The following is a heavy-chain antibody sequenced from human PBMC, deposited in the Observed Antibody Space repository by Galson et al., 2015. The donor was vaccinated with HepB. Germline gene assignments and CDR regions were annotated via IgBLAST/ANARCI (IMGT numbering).Heavy chain of an antibody. V-gene: IGHV3-30*04. CDR3: ARDKDPSRTWVDGLIYYGLAV. J-gene: IGHJ6*02. CDR2: ISYDGSNK. CDR1: GFTFSSYA. D-gene: IGHD6-13*01. Sequence: SLRLSCAASGFTFSSYAFHWVRPAPGKGLEWEAVISYDGSNKNYADSVKGRFTIAREESRNTLHRQMNSLRAEDTAIYYCARDKDPSRTWVDGLIYYGLAVWGQGTTVTVSS.